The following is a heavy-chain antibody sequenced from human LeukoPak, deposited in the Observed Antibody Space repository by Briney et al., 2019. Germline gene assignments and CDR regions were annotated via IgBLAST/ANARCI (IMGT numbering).Heavy chain of an antibody. V-gene: IGHV4-59*01. CDR2: IYYSGST. Sequence: PLETLSLTCTVSGGSISSYYWSWIRQPPGKGLEWIGYIYYSGSTNYNPSLKSRVTISVDTSKNQFSLKLSSVTAADTAVYYCARAYSSSWYAYFDYWGQGTLVTVSS. CDR3: ARAYSSSWYAYFDY. J-gene: IGHJ4*02. D-gene: IGHD6-13*01. CDR1: GGSISSYY.